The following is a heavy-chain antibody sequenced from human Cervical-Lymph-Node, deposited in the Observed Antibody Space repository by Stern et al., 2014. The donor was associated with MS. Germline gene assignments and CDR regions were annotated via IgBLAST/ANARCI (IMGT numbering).Heavy chain of an antibody. CDR3: ATEPRGSFGEFDY. CDR1: GFDFSNYG. CDR2: IWFDGINK. V-gene: IGHV3-33*01. J-gene: IGHJ4*02. Sequence: VHLVESGGGVVQPGRSLRLSCSASGFDFSNYGFHWVRQAPGKGLEWAAVIWFDGINKYYAESVKGRFTISRDSSKNTLYLQMNSLRVEDTAVYYCATEPRGSFGEFDYWGQGTLVSVSS. D-gene: IGHD3-10*01.